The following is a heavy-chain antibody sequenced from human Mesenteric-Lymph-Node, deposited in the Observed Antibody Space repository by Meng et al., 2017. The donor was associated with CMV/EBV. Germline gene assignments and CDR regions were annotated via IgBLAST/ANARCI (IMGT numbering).Heavy chain of an antibody. CDR1: GFNFRGYG. J-gene: IGHJ4*02. D-gene: IGHD3-10*01. V-gene: IGHV3-33*01. CDR3: ARDGSGSHFDY. Sequence: SCAASGFNFRGYGLPWVREAPGKGLEWVAVIWYDGSNKYYADSVKGRFTISRENSKNTLYLQMNSLRAEDTAVYYCARDGSGSHFDYWGQGTLVTVSS. CDR2: IWYDGSNK.